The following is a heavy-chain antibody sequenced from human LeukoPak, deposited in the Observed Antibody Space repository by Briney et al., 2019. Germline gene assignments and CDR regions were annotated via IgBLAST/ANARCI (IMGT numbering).Heavy chain of an antibody. CDR3: ARRGYYDSGSYYSDY. J-gene: IGHJ4*02. D-gene: IGHD3-10*01. CDR1: GYSFTSYW. V-gene: IGHV5-51*01. Sequence: GESLKISCKGSGYSFTSYWIGWVRQMPGKGLEWMGIIYPGDSDTGYSPSFQRQVTISADKSISTAYLQWSSLKASDTAMYYCARRGYYDSGSYYSDYWGQGTLVTVSS. CDR2: IYPGDSDT.